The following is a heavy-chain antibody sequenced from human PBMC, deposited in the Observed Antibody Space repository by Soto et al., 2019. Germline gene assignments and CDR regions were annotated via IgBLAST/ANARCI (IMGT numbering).Heavy chain of an antibody. CDR2: IYYSGST. V-gene: IGHV4-31*03. Sequence: SETLSLTCTVSGGSISSGGYYWSWIRQHPGKGLEWIGYIYYSGSTYYNPSLKSRVTISVDTSKNQFSLKLSSVTAADTAVYYCARDRGWLRMSDGMDVWGQGTTVTAP. J-gene: IGHJ6*02. CDR1: GGSISSGGYY. CDR3: ARDRGWLRMSDGMDV. D-gene: IGHD5-12*01.